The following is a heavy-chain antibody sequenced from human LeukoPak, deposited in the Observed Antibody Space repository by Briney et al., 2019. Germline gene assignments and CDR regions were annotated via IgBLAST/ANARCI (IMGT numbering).Heavy chain of an antibody. V-gene: IGHV4-34*01. D-gene: IGHD6-19*01. Sequence: LRLSCAASGFTFSDYYMSWIRQPPGKGLEWIGEINHSGSTNYNPSLKSRVTISVDTSKNQFSLKLSSVTAADTAVYHCARGEEQWLEWYFDLWGRGTLVTVSS. CDR1: GFTFSDYY. CDR3: ARGEEQWLEWYFDL. J-gene: IGHJ2*01. CDR2: INHSGST.